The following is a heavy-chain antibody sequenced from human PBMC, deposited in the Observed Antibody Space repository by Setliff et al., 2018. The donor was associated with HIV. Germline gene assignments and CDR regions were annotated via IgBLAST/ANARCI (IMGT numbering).Heavy chain of an antibody. CDR2: IKQDGSEK. D-gene: IGHD1-1*01. J-gene: IGHJ4*02. V-gene: IGHV3-7*05. CDR1: GFTFSSYW. Sequence: PGGSLRLSCAASGFTFSSYWMSWVRQAPGKGLEWVANIKQDGSEKYYVDSVKGRFTISRDNAKNSLYLQMSSLRAEDTAVYYCARETRPGLTRSGFDYWGQGTLVTVSS. CDR3: ARETRPGLTRSGFDY.